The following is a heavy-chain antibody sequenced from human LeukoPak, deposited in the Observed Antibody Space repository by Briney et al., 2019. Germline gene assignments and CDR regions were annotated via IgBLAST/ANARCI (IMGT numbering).Heavy chain of an antibody. CDR2: ISYDGSNK. D-gene: IGHD3-22*01. CDR3: ASTRIDSSGYYYPFDY. J-gene: IGHJ4*02. CDR1: GFTFSSYA. V-gene: IGHV3-30-3*01. Sequence: PGGSLRLSCAASGFTFSSYAMHWVRQAPGKGLEWVAVISYDGSNKYYADSVKGRFTISRDNSKNTLYLQMNSLRAEDTAVYYCASTRIDSSGYYYPFDYWAREPWSPSPQ.